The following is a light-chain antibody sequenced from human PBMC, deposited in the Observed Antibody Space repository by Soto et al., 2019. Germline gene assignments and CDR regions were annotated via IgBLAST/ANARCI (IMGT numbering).Light chain of an antibody. Sequence: ESVLTQSPATLALSPGEIGTLACRSSQSVSSYLAWYQQKPGQAPRLLIYDASNRATGIPARFSGSGSGTDFTLTISSLEPEDFAVYYCQQRSNWPPITFGQGTRLEIK. J-gene: IGKJ5*01. CDR1: QSVSSY. V-gene: IGKV3-11*01. CDR3: QQRSNWPPIT. CDR2: DAS.